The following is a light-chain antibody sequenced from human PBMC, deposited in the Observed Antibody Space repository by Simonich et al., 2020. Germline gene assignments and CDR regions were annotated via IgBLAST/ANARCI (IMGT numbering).Light chain of an antibody. CDR3: SSYTSSSTLVV. J-gene: IGLJ2*01. CDR2: DVS. CDR1: SSDVGSYNL. Sequence: QSALTQPASVSGSPGQSITISCTGTSSDVGSYNLVSWYQQHPGKAPKLMIYDVSNRPSGVSNRVSGSKSGNTASLTISGLQAEDEADYYCSSYTSSSTLVVFGGGTKLTVL. V-gene: IGLV2-14*02.